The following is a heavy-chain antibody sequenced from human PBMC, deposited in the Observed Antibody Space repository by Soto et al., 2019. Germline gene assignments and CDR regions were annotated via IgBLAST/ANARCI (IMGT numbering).Heavy chain of an antibody. J-gene: IGHJ4*02. CDR3: TKANRYCSGANCFTFDY. V-gene: IGHV3-23*01. CDR1: GFTFSSFA. D-gene: IGHD2-15*01. CDR2: ISGGGDNT. Sequence: GGSLRLSCAASGFTFSSFAMSWVRQAPGKGLEWVSGISGGGDNTYYADSVKGRFTISRDNSKNTLYLQMNSLRAEDTAVYYCTKANRYCSGANCFTFDYWGLGTLVTVSS.